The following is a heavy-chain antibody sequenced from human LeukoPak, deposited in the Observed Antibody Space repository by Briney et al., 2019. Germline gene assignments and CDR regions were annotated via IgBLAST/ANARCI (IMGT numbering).Heavy chain of an antibody. CDR3: ARGSGETGSYYYVY. D-gene: IGHD3-22*01. J-gene: IGHJ4*02. Sequence: ASVKVSCKASGGSFSRYAISWVRQAPGQGLEWMGGIIPIFGTANYAQKFQGRVTITADESTRTAYMELRTLRSEDTAIYYCARGSGETGSYYYVYWGRGTPVTVSS. V-gene: IGHV1-69*13. CDR1: GGSFSRYA. CDR2: IIPIFGTA.